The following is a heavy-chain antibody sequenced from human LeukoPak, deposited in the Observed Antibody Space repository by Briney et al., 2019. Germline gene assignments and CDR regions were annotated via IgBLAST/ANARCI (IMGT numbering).Heavy chain of an antibody. CDR3: ARDRCSGGSCYPYGMDV. CDR1: GFTVSSNY. Sequence: GGSLRLSCAASGFTVSSNYMSWVRQAPGKGLEWVSVIYSGGSTYYADSVKGRFTISRDNSKNTLYLQMNSLRAEDTAVYYCARDRCSGGSCYPYGMDVWGQGTTVTVSS. J-gene: IGHJ6*02. D-gene: IGHD2-15*01. V-gene: IGHV3-53*01. CDR2: IYSGGST.